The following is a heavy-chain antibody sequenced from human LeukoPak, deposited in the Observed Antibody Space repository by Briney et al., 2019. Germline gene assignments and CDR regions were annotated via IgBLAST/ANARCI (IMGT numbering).Heavy chain of an antibody. CDR3: ARRLTGTRGAFDY. D-gene: IGHD1-7*01. CDR1: GGSISSYY. J-gene: IGHJ4*02. V-gene: IGHV4-59*01. CDR2: IYYSGST. Sequence: SETLSLTCTVSGGSISSYYWSWIRQPPGKGLEWIGYIYYSGSTNYNPSLKSRVTISVDTSKNQFSLKLSSVIAADTAVYYCARRLTGTRGAFDYWGQGTLVTVSS.